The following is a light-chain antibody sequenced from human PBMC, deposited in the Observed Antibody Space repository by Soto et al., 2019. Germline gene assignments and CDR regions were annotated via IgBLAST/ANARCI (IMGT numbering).Light chain of an antibody. CDR3: QQYYSTPRT. CDR1: QSVSGY. CDR2: AAS. J-gene: IGKJ1*01. V-gene: IGKV1-39*01. Sequence: DIQMTQSPSSLSASVGDRVTITCRASQSVSGYLNWYQQKPGKAPNLLIYAASSLQSGVPSRFSGSGSGADFTLTISNLQPEDFATYYCQQYYSTPRTFGQGTRVEIK.